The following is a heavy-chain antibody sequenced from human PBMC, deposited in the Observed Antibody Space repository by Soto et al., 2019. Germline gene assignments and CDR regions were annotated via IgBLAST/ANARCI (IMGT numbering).Heavy chain of an antibody. J-gene: IGHJ4*02. CDR2: IIPIFGTA. Sequence: GASVKVSCTASGGTFSSYAISWVRQAPGQGLEWMGGIIPIFGTANYAQKFQGRVTITADESTSTAYMELSSLRSEDTAVYYCAADYYDSSGYLPPPDYWGQGTLVTVSS. V-gene: IGHV1-69*13. CDR1: GGTFSSYA. D-gene: IGHD3-22*01. CDR3: AADYYDSSGYLPPPDY.